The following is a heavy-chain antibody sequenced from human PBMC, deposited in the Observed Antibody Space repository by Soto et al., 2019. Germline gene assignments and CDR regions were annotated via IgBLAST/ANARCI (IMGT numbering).Heavy chain of an antibody. J-gene: IGHJ5*02. Sequence: SGPTLVNPTQTLTLTCTFSGFSLSTSGMCVSWIRQPPGKALEWLALIDWDDDKYYSTSLKTRLTISKDTSKNQVVLTMTNMDPVDTATYYCARGSMTKVNLNWFDPWGQGTLVTVSS. D-gene: IGHD4-17*01. CDR2: IDWDDDK. CDR1: GFSLSTSGMC. CDR3: ARGSMTKVNLNWFDP. V-gene: IGHV2-70*01.